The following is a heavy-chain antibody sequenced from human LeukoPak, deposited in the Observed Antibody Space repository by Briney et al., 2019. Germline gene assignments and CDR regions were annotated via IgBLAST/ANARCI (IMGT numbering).Heavy chain of an antibody. CDR3: ASLGTYCSGGSCYSFDY. Sequence: PSETLSLTCAVYGVSFSGYYWSWIRQPPGKGLEWIGEINHSGSTNYNPSLKSRVTISVDTSKNQLSLKLSSVTAADTAVYYCASLGTYCSGGSCYSFDYGGQGTLVTVFS. CDR2: INHSGST. J-gene: IGHJ4*02. D-gene: IGHD2-15*01. V-gene: IGHV4-34*01. CDR1: GVSFSGYY.